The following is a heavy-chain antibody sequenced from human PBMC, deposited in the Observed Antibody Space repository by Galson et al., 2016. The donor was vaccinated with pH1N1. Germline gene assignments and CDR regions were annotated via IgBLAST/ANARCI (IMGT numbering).Heavy chain of an antibody. V-gene: IGHV1-46*01. J-gene: IGHJ4*02. CDR3: ARRYFIDY. Sequence: SVKVSCKAAGYSFTRYSMNWVRQAPGQGLEWMGIIDPIYGATTYAEKLQGRISLTKDTSTNSVYMELTTLRPDDSASYFCARRYFIDYWGQGTLVTVSS. CDR2: IDPIYGAT. D-gene: IGHD1-26*01. CDR1: GYSFTRYS.